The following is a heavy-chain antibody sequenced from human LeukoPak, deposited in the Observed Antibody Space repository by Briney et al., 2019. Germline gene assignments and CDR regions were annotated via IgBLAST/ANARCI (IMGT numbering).Heavy chain of an antibody. Sequence: ASVKVSCKASGYTFTSYGISWVRQAPGQGLEWMGWISAYNGNTNYAQKLQGRVTMTTDTSTTTAYMELRSLTSDDTAVYYCARGPVEQQLVADAFDIWGQGTMVTVSS. D-gene: IGHD6-13*01. J-gene: IGHJ3*02. CDR2: ISAYNGNT. CDR3: ARGPVEQQLVADAFDI. CDR1: GYTFTSYG. V-gene: IGHV1-18*01.